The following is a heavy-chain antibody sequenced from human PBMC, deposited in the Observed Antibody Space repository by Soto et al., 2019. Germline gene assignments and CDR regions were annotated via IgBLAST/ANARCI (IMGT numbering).Heavy chain of an antibody. CDR1: GYTFTSYG. CDR3: ARDLRYCSGGSCYSVFDY. V-gene: IGHV1-18*01. D-gene: IGHD2-15*01. CDR2: ISAYNGNT. J-gene: IGHJ4*02. Sequence: ASVKVSCKASGYTFTSYGISWVRQAPGQGLEWMGWISAYNGNTNYAQKLQGRVTMTTDTSTSTAYMELRSLRSDDTAVYYCARDLRYCSGGSCYSVFDYWGQGTLVTVSS.